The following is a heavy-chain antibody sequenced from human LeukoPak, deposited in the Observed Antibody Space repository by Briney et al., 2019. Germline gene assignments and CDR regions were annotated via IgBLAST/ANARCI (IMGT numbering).Heavy chain of an antibody. J-gene: IGHJ4*02. D-gene: IGHD1-14*01. CDR3: AKYTREFDY. CDR1: GFSFKDTG. CDR2: IWFDGSTK. V-gene: IGHV3-33*06. Sequence: GGSLRLSCAASGFSFKDTGMHWVRQAPGKGPEWLTIIWFDGSTKYYADSVKGRFTVSRDNSQNILYLQMNDLRAEDTAVYYCAKYTREFDYWGQGTLVTVSS.